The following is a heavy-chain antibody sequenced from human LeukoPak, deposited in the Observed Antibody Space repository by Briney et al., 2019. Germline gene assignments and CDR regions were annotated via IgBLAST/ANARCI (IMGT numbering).Heavy chain of an antibody. Sequence: SETLSLTCTVSGVSINSSYWHWIRQPAGEGLEYIGRIHSSGCTNYSPFLKSRVILSVEPSKKHFSLKLSSVTAADPADYYFGKDCSSRHVYYYMDVWGKGTTVTVSS. CDR2: IHSSGCT. CDR1: GVSINSSY. J-gene: IGHJ6*03. V-gene: IGHV4-4*07. CDR3: GKDCSSRHVYYYMDV. D-gene: IGHD6-6*01.